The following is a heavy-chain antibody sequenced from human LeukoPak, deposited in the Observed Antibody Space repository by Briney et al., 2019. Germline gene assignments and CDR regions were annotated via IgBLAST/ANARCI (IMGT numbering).Heavy chain of an antibody. V-gene: IGHV1-2*02. CDR2: INPNSGGT. J-gene: IGHJ3*02. CDR1: GYTFTGYY. Sequence: ASVKDSCKASGYTFTGYYMHWVRQAPGQGLEWMGWINPNSGGTNYAQKFQGRVTMTRDTSISTAYMELSRLRSDDTAVYYCASFPPSRRRDAFDIWGQGTMVTVSS. CDR3: ASFPPSRRRDAFDI.